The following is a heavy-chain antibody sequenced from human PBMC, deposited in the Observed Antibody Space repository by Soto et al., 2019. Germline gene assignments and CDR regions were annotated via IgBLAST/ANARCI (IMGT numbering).Heavy chain of an antibody. D-gene: IGHD2-21*02. CDR2: VNPSGGHT. V-gene: IGHV1-46*01. Sequence: QVQLMQSGAEVKKPGASVKVSCKASGDTFTDYYIHWVRQAPGQGLELMGTVNPSGGHTTYAQHFLGRVTMTRDTSTSTRYMELTSLTSDDTAIYYCARGGHVVVVTAALDYWGQGTLVTVSS. CDR3: ARGGHVVVVTAALDY. J-gene: IGHJ4*02. CDR1: GDTFTDYY.